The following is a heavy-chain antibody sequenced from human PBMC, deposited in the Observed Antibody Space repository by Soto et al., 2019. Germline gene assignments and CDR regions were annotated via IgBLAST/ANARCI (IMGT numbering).Heavy chain of an antibody. J-gene: IGHJ4*02. Sequence: SETLSLTCTVSGGSISSYYWSWIRQPPGKGLEWIGYIYYSGSTNYNPSLKSRVTISVDTSKNQFSLKLSSVTAADTAVYYCGRSGVYDILTGYYTGFDYWGQGTLVTVSS. CDR2: IYYSGST. CDR1: GGSISSYY. CDR3: GRSGVYDILTGYYTGFDY. V-gene: IGHV4-59*01. D-gene: IGHD3-9*01.